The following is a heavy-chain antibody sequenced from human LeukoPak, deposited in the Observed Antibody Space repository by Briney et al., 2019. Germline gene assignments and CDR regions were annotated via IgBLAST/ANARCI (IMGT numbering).Heavy chain of an antibody. CDR3: ARTNSGAARFRRFDP. J-gene: IGHJ5*02. CDR1: GYTFTSYD. V-gene: IGHV1-8*01. D-gene: IGHD1-26*01. Sequence: RRASVTVSCKASGYTFTSYDINWVRQAPGQGLEWMGWMNPNSGNTGYAQKFQGRVTMTRNTSISTAYMELSSLRSEDTAVYYCARTNSGAARFRRFDPWGQGTLVTVSS. CDR2: MNPNSGNT.